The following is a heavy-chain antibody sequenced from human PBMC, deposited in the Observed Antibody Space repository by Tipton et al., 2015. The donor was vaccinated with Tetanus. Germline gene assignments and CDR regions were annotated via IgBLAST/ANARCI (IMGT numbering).Heavy chain of an antibody. CDR2: IYNGVDAHGRET. CDR3: ARSSGFESSGYHIPPDS. J-gene: IGHJ5*01. CDR1: GFNFNIHG. V-gene: IGHV3-NL1*01. D-gene: IGHD3-22*01. Sequence: SLRLSCEASGFNFNIHGMHWVRQAPGKGLEWVSVIYNGVDAHGRETYDADSVRGRFTISRDNSQNTVYLQMKSLRAEDTAMYYCARSSGFESSGYHIPPDSWGRGTLVTVSS.